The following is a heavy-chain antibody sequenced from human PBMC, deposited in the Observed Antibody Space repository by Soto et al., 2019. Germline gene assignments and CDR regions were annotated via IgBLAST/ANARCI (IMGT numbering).Heavy chain of an antibody. CDR2: LYTGGSA. D-gene: IGHD3-3*01. CDR1: GFNVKNDY. J-gene: IGHJ1*01. CDR3: ARDKSATEMAFGH. Sequence: EVHLVESGGGLSQPGGSLRLSCAASGFNVKNDYMSWVRQAPGKGLEWVSILYTGGSAYYADSVKGRFTSSRDNAKNTLYLQMNSLRVDDTAVYYCARDKSATEMAFGHWGQGTLVTVSS. V-gene: IGHV3-53*01.